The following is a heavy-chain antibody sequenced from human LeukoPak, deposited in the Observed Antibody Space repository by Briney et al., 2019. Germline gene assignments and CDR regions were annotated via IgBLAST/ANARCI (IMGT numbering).Heavy chain of an antibody. J-gene: IGHJ4*02. Sequence: GGSLRLSCAASGFTFDDYGMSWVRQAPGKGLEWVSGINWNGGSTGFADSVKGRFTISRDNTKNTLFLQMNSLRAEDTAVYYCAKKTSGIYNFDSWGQGTLVTVSS. D-gene: IGHD1-26*01. CDR2: INWNGGST. CDR1: GFTFDDYG. V-gene: IGHV3-20*04. CDR3: AKKTSGIYNFDS.